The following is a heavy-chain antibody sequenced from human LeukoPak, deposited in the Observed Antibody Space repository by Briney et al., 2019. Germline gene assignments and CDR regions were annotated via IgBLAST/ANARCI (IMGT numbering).Heavy chain of an antibody. D-gene: IGHD3-22*01. CDR2: ISSSSSYI. Sequence: PGGSLRLSCAASGFTFSSYSMNWVRQAPGKGLEWVSSISSSSSYIYYADSVKGRFTISRDNAKNSLYLQMNSLRAEDTAVYYCATTYYYDSSGYYLFDYWGQGTLVTASS. CDR1: GFTFSSYS. J-gene: IGHJ4*02. V-gene: IGHV3-21*01. CDR3: ATTYYYDSSGYYLFDY.